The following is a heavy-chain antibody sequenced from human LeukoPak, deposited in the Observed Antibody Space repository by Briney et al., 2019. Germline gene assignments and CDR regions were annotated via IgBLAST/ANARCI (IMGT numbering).Heavy chain of an antibody. D-gene: IGHD2-2*01. CDR2: IYWDDDK. V-gene: IGHV2-5*02. J-gene: IGHJ6*02. Sequence: SGPTLVKPTQTLTLTCTFSGFSLSTSGEGVGWIRQPPGKALEWLALIYWDDDKRYSPSLKSRLTVTKDTSKNQVVLTMTNMDPVDTATYYCAHTLVVPAALGIFYYYYGMAVWGQGTTVTVSS. CDR1: GFSLSTSGEG. CDR3: AHTLVVPAALGIFYYYYGMAV.